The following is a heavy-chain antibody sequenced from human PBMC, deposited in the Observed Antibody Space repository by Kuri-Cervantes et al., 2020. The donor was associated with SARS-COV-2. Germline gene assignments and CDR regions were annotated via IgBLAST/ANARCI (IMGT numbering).Heavy chain of an antibody. CDR2: VRSDGSNK. D-gene: IGHD1-26*01. Sequence: GESLKISCAASGFIFSSYGMHWVRQAPGKGLEWVAFVRSDGSNKHYTDSVKGRFTISRDNSKNTLYLQMNSLRPEDTAVYYCAKDDGGSFGLFDNWGQGILVTVS. CDR1: GFIFSSYG. J-gene: IGHJ4*02. CDR3: AKDDGGSFGLFDN. V-gene: IGHV3-30*02.